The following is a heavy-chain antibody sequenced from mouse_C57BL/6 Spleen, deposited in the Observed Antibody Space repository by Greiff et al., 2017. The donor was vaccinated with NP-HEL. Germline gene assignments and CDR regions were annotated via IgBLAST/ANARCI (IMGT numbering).Heavy chain of an antibody. CDR3: ARGTTVVGGAMDY. CDR1: GYAFSSYW. Sequence: VQLQESGAELVKPGASVKISCKASGYAFSSYWMNWVKQRPGKGLEWIGQIYPGDGDTNYNGKFKGKATLTADKSSSTAYMQLSSLTSEDSAVYFCARGTTVVGGAMDYWGQGTSVTVSS. D-gene: IGHD1-1*01. V-gene: IGHV1-80*01. CDR2: IYPGDGDT. J-gene: IGHJ4*01.